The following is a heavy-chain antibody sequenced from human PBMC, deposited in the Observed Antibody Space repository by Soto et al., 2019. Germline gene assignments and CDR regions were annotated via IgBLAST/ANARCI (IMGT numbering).Heavy chain of an antibody. Sequence: QVQLVESGGGVVQPGRSLRLSCAASGFTFSNYGMHWVRQAPGKGLEWVAIIWYYGSNDYYVDSVKGRFTISRDNSKNPLSLQMNSLRAEDTAVYYCARDRWEFQLFYYGLDVWCQGTTVTVSS. CDR2: IWYYGSND. J-gene: IGHJ6*02. D-gene: IGHD1-26*01. CDR3: ARDRWEFQLFYYGLDV. CDR1: GFTFSNYG. V-gene: IGHV3-33*01.